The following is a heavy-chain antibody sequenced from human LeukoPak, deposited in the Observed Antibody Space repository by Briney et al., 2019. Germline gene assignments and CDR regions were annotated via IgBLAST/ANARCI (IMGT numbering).Heavy chain of an antibody. J-gene: IGHJ4*02. Sequence: ASVKVSCRVSGYTLAELSLNWVRQSPGKGLEWMGRFGPEDGEKIYAQKFQDRVTMTEDTSTDTAYMELRSLRLGDTAVYYCATDTLARLDDWGQGTRVTVTS. V-gene: IGHV1-24*01. CDR3: ATDTLARLDD. CDR2: FGPEDGEK. CDR1: GYTLAELS.